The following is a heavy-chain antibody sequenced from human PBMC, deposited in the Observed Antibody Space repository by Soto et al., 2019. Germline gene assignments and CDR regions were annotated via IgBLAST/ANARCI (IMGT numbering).Heavy chain of an antibody. J-gene: IGHJ4*02. CDR1: GYTFTSYD. CDR3: ARGLVATIGAFNY. CDR2: MNPNSGNT. Sequence: GASVKVSCKASGYTFTSYDINWVRQATGQGLEWMGWMNPNSGNTGYAQKLQGRVTMTRNTSIGTAYMELSSLRSEYTAVSYCARGLVATIGAFNYWDQGTLVTVSS. V-gene: IGHV1-8*01. D-gene: IGHD5-12*01.